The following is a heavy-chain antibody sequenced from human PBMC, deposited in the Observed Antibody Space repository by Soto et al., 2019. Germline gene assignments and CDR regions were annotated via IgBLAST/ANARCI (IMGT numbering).Heavy chain of an antibody. V-gene: IGHV1-18*01. CDR2: ISAYNGNT. D-gene: IGHD4-17*01. CDR1: GYTFTSYG. J-gene: IGHJ4*02. CDR3: ARSPRGLRLNTWDFDY. Sequence: QVQLVQSGAEVKKPGASVKVSCKASGYTFTSYGISWVRQAPGQGLEWMGWISAYNGNTNYAQKLQGRVTMTTDTSTSSAYMELRSLRSDDTAVYYCARSPRGLRLNTWDFDYWGQGTLVTVSS.